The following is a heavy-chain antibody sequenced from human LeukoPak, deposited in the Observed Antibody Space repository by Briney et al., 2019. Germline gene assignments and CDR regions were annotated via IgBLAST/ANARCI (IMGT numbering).Heavy chain of an antibody. Sequence: SVKVSCKASRGTFSNYAVSWVRQAPGQGLEWMGGISPMLGTTNYAQRFQDRVTITADESTNTAYMELSSLRSEDTAVYYCARRGGYCSGGTCYYDYWGQGTLVTVSS. V-gene: IGHV1-69*01. D-gene: IGHD2-15*01. CDR3: ARRGGYCSGGTCYYDY. CDR1: RGTFSNYA. CDR2: ISPMLGTT. J-gene: IGHJ4*02.